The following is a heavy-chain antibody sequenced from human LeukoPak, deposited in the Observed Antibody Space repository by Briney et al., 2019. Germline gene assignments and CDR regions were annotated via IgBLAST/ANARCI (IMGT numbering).Heavy chain of an antibody. J-gene: IGHJ5*02. Sequence: GESLKISCKGSGYSFPSYWIGWVRQMPGKGLEWMGIIYPGDSDPRYSPSFQGQVTISANQSLSTAYLRWSTRNATDTACVSCPRQSRVGDSNWFDPWGQGTLVTVSS. V-gene: IGHV5-51*01. D-gene: IGHD3-16*01. CDR1: GYSFPSYW. CDR3: PRQSRVGDSNWFDP. CDR2: IYPGDSDP.